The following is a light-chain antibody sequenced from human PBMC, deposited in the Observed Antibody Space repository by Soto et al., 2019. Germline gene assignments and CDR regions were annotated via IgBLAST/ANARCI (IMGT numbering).Light chain of an antibody. CDR1: NSNLGAGYD. J-gene: IGLJ3*02. CDR2: GNR. Sequence: QLVLTQPPSVSGAPGQRVTISCTGNNSNLGAGYDVHWYQQLPGAAPKLVIFGNRNRPSGVPERFSGSKSGTSASLAITGLQAEDEADYYGQAYDYSLTAFVFGGGTKVTVL. CDR3: QAYDYSLTAFV. V-gene: IGLV1-40*01.